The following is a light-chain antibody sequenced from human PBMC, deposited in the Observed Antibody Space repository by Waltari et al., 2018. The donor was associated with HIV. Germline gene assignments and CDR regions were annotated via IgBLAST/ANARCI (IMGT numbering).Light chain of an antibody. CDR3: SSYAGSNNLV. CDR1: SSAVGDYKY. J-gene: IGLJ2*01. Sequence: QSALTQPPSASGSPGQSVTISCTGTSSAVGDYKYVSWYQQHPGKAPKLMIYEVIKRPSGVPDRFSGSKSGNTASLTVSGLQAEDEADYYCSSYAGSNNLVFGGGTKLTVL. V-gene: IGLV2-8*01. CDR2: EVI.